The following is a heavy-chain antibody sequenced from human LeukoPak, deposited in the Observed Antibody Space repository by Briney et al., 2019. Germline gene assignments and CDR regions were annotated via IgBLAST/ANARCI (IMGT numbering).Heavy chain of an antibody. CDR2: ISFDGSDK. CDR1: GFSFSDYA. Sequence: GGSLRLSCAASGFSFSDYAMHWVRQAPGKGLEWMTVISFDGSDKHYADSLRGRFTISRDNSKNTLYLQMNSLRADDTALYYCASPPCILSCGNLLRAPGYWGQGTLVTVSS. CDR3: ASPPCILSCGNLLRAPGY. V-gene: IGHV3-30-3*01. D-gene: IGHD2-21*01. J-gene: IGHJ4*02.